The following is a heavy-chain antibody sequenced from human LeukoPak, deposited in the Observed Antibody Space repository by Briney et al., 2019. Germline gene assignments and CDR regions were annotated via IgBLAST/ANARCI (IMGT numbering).Heavy chain of an antibody. V-gene: IGHV1-2*02. CDR2: INPNSGGT. CDR3: ASPIPHQMYDSGGGDAFDI. D-gene: IGHD3-22*01. J-gene: IGHJ3*02. CDR1: GYTFTGYY. Sequence: ASVKVSCKASGYTFTGYYIHWVRQAPGQRLEWIGWINPNSGGTNYAQKFQGRVTMTRDTSITTAYMELSRLRSDDTAVYSCASPIPHQMYDSGGGDAFDIWGQGTMVTVSS.